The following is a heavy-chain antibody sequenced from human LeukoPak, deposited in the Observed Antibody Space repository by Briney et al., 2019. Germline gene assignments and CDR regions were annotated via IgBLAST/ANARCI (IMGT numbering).Heavy chain of an antibody. CDR2: IHDTGST. D-gene: IGHD3-22*01. Sequence: TASETLSLTCTVSGDSISGSTYYWGWIRQPPGKGLEWIGTIHDTGSTYYNPSLKSRVTISVDTSKNQFSLKLTSATAADTAVYYCARGDPYYYDSSGPLDYWGQGTLVTVSS. J-gene: IGHJ4*02. CDR3: ARGDPYYYDSSGPLDY. CDR1: GDSISGSTYY. V-gene: IGHV4-39*02.